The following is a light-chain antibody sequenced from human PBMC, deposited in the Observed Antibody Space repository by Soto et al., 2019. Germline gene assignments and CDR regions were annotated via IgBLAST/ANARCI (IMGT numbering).Light chain of an antibody. V-gene: IGKV1-33*01. J-gene: IGKJ3*01. CDR3: QHYDGLTLFS. Sequence: DLQLTQSPSSLSATLRDRVTITCQASQDITDHVNWYRQKVGKAPELLIYAASILEPGVPSRFSGSGVGTEFTRTLNTLHPEDVGTYYDQHYDGLTLFSVGAGTRV. CDR1: QDITDH. CDR2: AAS.